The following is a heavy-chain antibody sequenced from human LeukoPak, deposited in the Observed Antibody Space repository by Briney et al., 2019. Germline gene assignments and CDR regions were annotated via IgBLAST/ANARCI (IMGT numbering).Heavy chain of an antibody. CDR1: GGSISSYY. D-gene: IGHD6-6*01. Sequence: SETLSLTCTVSGGSISSYYWSWIRQPPGKGLEWIGYIYYSGSTNYNPSLKSRVTISVDTSKNQFSLKLSSVTAADTAVYYCARTYSSSSGWFDPWGQGTLVIVSS. J-gene: IGHJ5*02. CDR2: IYYSGST. V-gene: IGHV4-59*12. CDR3: ARTYSSSSGWFDP.